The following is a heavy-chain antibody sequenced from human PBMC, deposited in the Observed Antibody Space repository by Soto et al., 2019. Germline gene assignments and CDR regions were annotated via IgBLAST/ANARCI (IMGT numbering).Heavy chain of an antibody. CDR3: ARRSTYCSSSGCYFDY. V-gene: IGHV5-51*01. J-gene: IGHJ4*02. CDR2: IYPGDSDT. CDR1: GYSFISYW. D-gene: IGHD2-2*01. Sequence: GEPLKISCKGSGYSFISYWIVWVRQMPGKGLEYMGIIYPGDSDTRYSPSFQGQVTISADKSISTAYLQWSSLKASDTAMYYCARRSTYCSSSGCYFDYWGQGIPVTVSS.